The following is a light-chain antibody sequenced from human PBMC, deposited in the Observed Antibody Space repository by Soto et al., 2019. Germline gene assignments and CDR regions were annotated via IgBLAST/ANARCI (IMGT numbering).Light chain of an antibody. CDR3: QQYNSYPYT. CDR1: QSISSW. J-gene: IGKJ5*01. CDR2: DAS. Sequence: DIQRTQSPSTLSASVGDRVTITCRASQSISSWLAWYQQKPGKAPKLLIYDASSLDSGVPSRFSGSGSGTEFTLTISSLQPDDFATYYCQQYNSYPYTFGQGTRLEIK. V-gene: IGKV1-5*01.